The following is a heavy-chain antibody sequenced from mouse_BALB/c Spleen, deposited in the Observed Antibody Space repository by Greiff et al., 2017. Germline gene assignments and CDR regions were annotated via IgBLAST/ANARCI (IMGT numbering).Heavy chain of an antibody. CDR3: ARSPYGNDGGFAY. CDR2: IWSGGST. Sequence: QVQLKESGPGLVQPSQSLSITCTVSGFSLTSYGVHWVRQSPGKGLEWLGVIWSGGSTDYNAAFISRLSISKDNSKSQVFFKMNSLQADDTAIYYCARSPYGNDGGFAYWGQGTLVTVSA. CDR1: GFSLTSYG. J-gene: IGHJ3*01. V-gene: IGHV2-4-1*01. D-gene: IGHD2-2*01.